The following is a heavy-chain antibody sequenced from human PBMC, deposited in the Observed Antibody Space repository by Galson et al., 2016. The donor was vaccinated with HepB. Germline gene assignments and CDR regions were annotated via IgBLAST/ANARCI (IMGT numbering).Heavy chain of an antibody. CDR3: GKHGGFDY. D-gene: IGHD3-16*01. J-gene: IGHJ4*02. V-gene: IGHV3-23*01. CDR1: GFSFSNSG. Sequence: SLRLSCAASGFSFSNSGMSWVRQASGRGLEWVSGITRSGDAPHYADFVKGRFTISRDNSKNTPYLYMNNLTAGDTAIYYCGKHGGFDYWGQGALVTVSS. CDR2: ITRSGDAP.